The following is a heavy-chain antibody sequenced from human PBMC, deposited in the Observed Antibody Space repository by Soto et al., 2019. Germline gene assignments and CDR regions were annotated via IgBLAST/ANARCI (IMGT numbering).Heavy chain of an antibody. D-gene: IGHD2-15*01. V-gene: IGHV3-48*02. J-gene: IGHJ4*02. CDR1: GFTFTKYS. CDR3: VRGVVVVVGSTAENFDH. Sequence: GGSLRLSCVTSGFTFTKYSMNWVRQAPGKGLEWVSYISYSGETKYYADSLKGRYAISRDDAKNSVYLQMNSLRDEDTAFYYCVRGVVVVVGSTAENFDHWGQGTLVTVS. CDR2: ISYSGETK.